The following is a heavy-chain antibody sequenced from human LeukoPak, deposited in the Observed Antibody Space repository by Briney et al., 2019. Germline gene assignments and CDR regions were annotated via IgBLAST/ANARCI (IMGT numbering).Heavy chain of an antibody. CDR2: IYYSGST. V-gene: IGHV4-59*01. J-gene: IGHJ4*02. D-gene: IGHD4-17*01. Sequence: PSETMSLTCTVSGGSISSYYWSWIRQPPGKGLEWIGYIYYSGSTNYNPSLKSRVTISVDTSKNQFSLKLSSVTAADTAVYYCASSYGDYAWDYWGQGTLVTVSS. CDR1: GGSISSYY. CDR3: ASSYGDYAWDY.